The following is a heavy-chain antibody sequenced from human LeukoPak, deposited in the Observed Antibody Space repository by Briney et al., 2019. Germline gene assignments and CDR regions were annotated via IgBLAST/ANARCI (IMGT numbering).Heavy chain of an antibody. CDR2: IWYDGSNK. D-gene: IGHD4-17*01. CDR3: ARETTVTTSYYYYYGMDV. V-gene: IGHV3-33*01. Sequence: GGSLRLFCAASGFTFSSYGMHWVRQAPGKGLEWVADIWYDGSNKYYADSVKGRFTISRDNSKNTLYLQMNSLRAEDTAVYYCARETTVTTSYYYYYGMDVWGQGTTVTVSS. CDR1: GFTFSSYG. J-gene: IGHJ6*02.